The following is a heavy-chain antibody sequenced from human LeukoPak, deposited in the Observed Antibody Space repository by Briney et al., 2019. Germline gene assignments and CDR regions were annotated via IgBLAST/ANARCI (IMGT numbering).Heavy chain of an antibody. CDR3: ARDRSIRPRIAAAGTYFDY. CDR2: IYTSGST. Sequence: SQTLSLTCTVSGGSISSGSYYWSWIRQPAGKGLEWIGRIYTSGSTNYNPSLKSQVTISVDTSKNQFSLKLSSVTAADTAVYYCARDRSIRPRIAAAGTYFDYWGQGTLVTVSS. D-gene: IGHD6-13*01. CDR1: GGSISSGSYY. J-gene: IGHJ4*02. V-gene: IGHV4-61*02.